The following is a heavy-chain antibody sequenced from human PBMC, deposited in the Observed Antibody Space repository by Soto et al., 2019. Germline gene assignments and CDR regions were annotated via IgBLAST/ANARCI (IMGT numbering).Heavy chain of an antibody. Sequence: QLQLQESGSGLVKPSQTLSLTCTVSGGSIRTGGYSWSWIRQPPGKGLEWIGNTYHSGNPYYHPSLKRRVTISVDGSKNQFSLKVSSVTAADTAVYYCAREDYGDYGGYFDYWGQGSLVTVSS. CDR1: GGSIRTGGYS. V-gene: IGHV4-30-2*01. D-gene: IGHD4-17*01. CDR2: TYHSGNP. J-gene: IGHJ4*02. CDR3: AREDYGDYGGYFDY.